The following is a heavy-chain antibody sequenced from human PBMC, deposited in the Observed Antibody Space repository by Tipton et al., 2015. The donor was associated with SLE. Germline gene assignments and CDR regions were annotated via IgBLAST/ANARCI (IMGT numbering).Heavy chain of an antibody. J-gene: IGHJ3*02. CDR3: VRDGIVVVVGAFDI. Sequence: SLRLSCAASGFTFSSYSMKWARQAPGKGLMWLSYISGSGTTIHYADSVKGRFTISRDNAKNSLYLQMNSLRPEDTAVYYCVRDGIVVVVGAFDIWGQGTMVTVSS. D-gene: IGHD2-15*01. CDR2: ISGSGTTI. CDR1: GFTFSSYS. V-gene: IGHV3-48*04.